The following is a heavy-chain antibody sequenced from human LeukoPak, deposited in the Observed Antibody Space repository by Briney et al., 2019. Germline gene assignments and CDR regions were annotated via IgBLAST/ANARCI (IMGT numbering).Heavy chain of an antibody. J-gene: IGHJ4*02. CDR1: GGTFSSYA. V-gene: IGHV1-69*13. CDR3: ASSLGSGWYSALDY. D-gene: IGHD6-19*01. Sequence: GASVKVSCKASGGTFSSYAISWVRQAPGQGLEWMGGIIPIFGTANYAQKFQGRVTITADESTSTAYMELSSLRSEDTAVYYCASSLGSGWYSALDYWGQGTLVTVSS. CDR2: IIPIFGTA.